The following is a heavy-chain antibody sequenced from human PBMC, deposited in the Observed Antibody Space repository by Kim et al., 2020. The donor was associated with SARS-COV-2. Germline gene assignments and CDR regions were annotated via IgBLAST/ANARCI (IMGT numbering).Heavy chain of an antibody. V-gene: IGHV4-34*01. CDR3: ARGMGSGWLRLGDLVDY. D-gene: IGHD5-12*01. CDR2: INHSGST. J-gene: IGHJ4*02. Sequence: SETLSLTCAVYGGSFSGYYWSWIRKPPGTGLEWIGEINHSGSTNYNPSLKSRVTISVDTSKNQFSLKLSSVTAADTAVYYCARGMGSGWLRLGDLVDYWGQGTLFTVSS. CDR1: GGSFSGYY.